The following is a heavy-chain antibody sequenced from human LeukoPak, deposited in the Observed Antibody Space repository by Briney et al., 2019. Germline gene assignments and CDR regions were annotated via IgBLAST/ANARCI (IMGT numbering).Heavy chain of an antibody. CDR3: ARHLGGSSLFDY. J-gene: IGHJ4*02. Sequence: KPSETLSLTCPVSGGSISSTNYLWGWIRQPPGKGLEWFGSISYTGSTYYNPSLKSPVSISVDTSKNHFSLRLTSVTAADTAVYYCARHLGGSSLFDYWGQGTLVTVSS. D-gene: IGHD6-13*01. V-gene: IGHV4-39*01. CDR1: GGSISSTNYL. CDR2: ISYTGST.